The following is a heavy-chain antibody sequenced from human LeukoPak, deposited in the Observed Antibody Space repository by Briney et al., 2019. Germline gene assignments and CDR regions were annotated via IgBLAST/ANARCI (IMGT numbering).Heavy chain of an antibody. CDR3: ARDRNGDGFAYFDY. D-gene: IGHD5-24*01. J-gene: IGHJ4*02. V-gene: IGHV1-2*02. CDR1: GYSFTDYL. Sequence: ASVKVSCKASGYSFTDYLMHWVRQAPGQGLEWMGCINPPSDGTSSEHKFQGRLTMTRDTTTSTTYMELSTLRTHDTAVYYCARDRNGDGFAYFDYWGQGTLVTVSS. CDR2: INPPSDGT.